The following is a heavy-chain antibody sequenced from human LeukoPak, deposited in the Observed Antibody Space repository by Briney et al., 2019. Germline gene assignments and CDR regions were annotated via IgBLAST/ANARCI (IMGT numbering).Heavy chain of an antibody. V-gene: IGHV4-4*02. Sequence: TPSGILSLTCAVSGGSISSSNWWSWVRQPPVKGLEWIGEIYHSGSTNYNPSLKSRVTISVDKSKNQFSLKLSSVTAADTAVYYCARVPTNYGDYISFFDYWGQGTLVTVPS. CDR2: IYHSGST. CDR3: ARVPTNYGDYISFFDY. CDR1: GGSISSSNW. D-gene: IGHD4-17*01. J-gene: IGHJ4*02.